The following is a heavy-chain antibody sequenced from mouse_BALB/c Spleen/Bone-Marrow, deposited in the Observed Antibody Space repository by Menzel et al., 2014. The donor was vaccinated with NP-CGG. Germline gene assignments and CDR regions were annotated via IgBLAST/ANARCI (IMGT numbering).Heavy chain of an antibody. CDR3: ARVNYYGSFDY. CDR1: GFTFSSYA. V-gene: IGHV5-6-5*01. J-gene: IGHJ2*01. D-gene: IGHD1-2*01. Sequence: EVKLVESGGGLVKPGGSLKLSCAASGFTFSSYAMSWVRQTPEKRLEWVASISSGGSTYYPDSVKGRFTISRDNARNILYLQMSSLRSEDTAMYYCARVNYYGSFDYWGQGTTLTASS. CDR2: ISSGGST.